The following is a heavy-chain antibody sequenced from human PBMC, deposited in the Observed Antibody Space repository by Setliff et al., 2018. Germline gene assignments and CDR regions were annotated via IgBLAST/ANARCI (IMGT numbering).Heavy chain of an antibody. CDR2: IYHNGNS. CDR3: ARLWRRIQQIDY. J-gene: IGHJ4*02. D-gene: IGHD3-10*01. Sequence: SETLSLTCSVSGYSISSGYYWGWIRQPPGKGLEWIGSIYHNGNSYYNPSLKSRVTISVDTSKNQLSLKLNSVTAADTAVYYCARLWRRIQQIDYWGQGTLVTVSS. CDR1: GYSISSGYY. V-gene: IGHV4-38-2*01.